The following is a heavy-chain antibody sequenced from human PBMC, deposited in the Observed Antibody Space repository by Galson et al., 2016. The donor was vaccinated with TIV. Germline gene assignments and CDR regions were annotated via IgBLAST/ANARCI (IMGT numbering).Heavy chain of an antibody. CDR2: ISANGGST. D-gene: IGHD3-10*01. Sequence: SLRLSCAASGFTFSIYAMGWVRQAPGKGLEWVSIISANGGSTHYADSVKGRFTISRDNSKNTLYLQMKSLRAEDTAIYYCAKDRVWLHFGELLSDFDNWGQGNLVTVSS. CDR3: AKDRVWLHFGELLSDFDN. CDR1: GFTFSIYA. J-gene: IGHJ4*02. V-gene: IGHV3-23*01.